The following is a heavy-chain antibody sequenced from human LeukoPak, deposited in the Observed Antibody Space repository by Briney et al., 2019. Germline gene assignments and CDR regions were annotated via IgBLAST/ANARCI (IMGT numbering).Heavy chain of an antibody. D-gene: IGHD5-18*01. Sequence: ASVKVSCEASGGAFSSYAISWVRQAPGQGLEWMGGIIPIFGTANYAQRFQGRVTITADESTSTAYMELSSLRSEDTAVYYCARGYSYGYFAYWGQGTLVTVSS. CDR3: ARGYSYGYFAY. V-gene: IGHV1-69*13. J-gene: IGHJ4*02. CDR1: GGAFSSYA. CDR2: IIPIFGTA.